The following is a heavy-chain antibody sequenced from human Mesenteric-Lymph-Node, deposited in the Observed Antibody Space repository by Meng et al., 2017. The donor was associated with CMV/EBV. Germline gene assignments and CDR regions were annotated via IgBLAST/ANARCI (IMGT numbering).Heavy chain of an antibody. CDR3: ARQSGSYPYYFDY. Sequence: GSLRLSCTVSGGSISSSSYYWGWIRQPPGKGLEWIGSIYYSGSTYYNPSLKSRVTISVDTSKNQFSLKLSSVTAADTAVYYCARQSGSYPYYFDYWGQGTLVTVSS. D-gene: IGHD1-26*01. CDR2: IYYSGST. J-gene: IGHJ4*02. CDR1: GGSISSSSYY. V-gene: IGHV4-39*07.